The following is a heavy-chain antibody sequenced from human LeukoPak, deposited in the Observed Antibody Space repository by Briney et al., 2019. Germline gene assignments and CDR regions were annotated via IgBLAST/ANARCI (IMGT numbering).Heavy chain of an antibody. CDR2: VYPGDSDT. J-gene: IGHJ4*02. V-gene: IGHV5-51*01. CDR1: GYSFTSYW. D-gene: IGHD3-22*01. CDR3: ARAYDSSGRKFDY. Sequence: GESLKISCKGSGYSFTSYWLAWVRQMPGGGLEWMGAVYPGDSDTRYSPSFQGQVTISADRSITTVYLQWSSLKASDTAMYYCARAYDSSGRKFDYWGQGTLVTVPS.